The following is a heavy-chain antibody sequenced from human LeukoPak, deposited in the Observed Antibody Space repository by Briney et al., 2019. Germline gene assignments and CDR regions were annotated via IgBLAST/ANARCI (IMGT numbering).Heavy chain of an antibody. J-gene: IGHJ4*02. Sequence: ASVKVSCKSSGYTFTGYYMHWVRQAPGQGLEWMGWINPNSGGTNYAQKFQGGVTMTRDTSISTAYMELSRLRSDDTAVYYCARDSSGAKAYYYGSGSYYRDWGQGTLVTVSS. D-gene: IGHD3-10*01. V-gene: IGHV1-2*02. CDR3: ARDSSGAKAYYYGSGSYYRD. CDR1: GYTFTGYY. CDR2: INPNSGGT.